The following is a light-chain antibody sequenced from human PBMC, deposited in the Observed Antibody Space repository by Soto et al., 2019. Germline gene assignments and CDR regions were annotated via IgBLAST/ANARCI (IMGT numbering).Light chain of an antibody. V-gene: IGLV2-14*01. Sequence: QSVLTHPASVCGSPGQSVTISCTGTTSDVGGYDYVSWYQHHPGKAPKLVIYDVTYRPSGVSDRFSGSKSANTASPTISGLQAEDEADYYCRSYTRSSSSVFATGPK. J-gene: IGLJ1*01. CDR3: RSYTRSSSSV. CDR2: DVT. CDR1: TSDVGGYDY.